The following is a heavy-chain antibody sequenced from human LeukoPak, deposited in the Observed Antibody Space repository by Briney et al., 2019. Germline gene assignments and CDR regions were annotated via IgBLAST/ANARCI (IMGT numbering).Heavy chain of an antibody. CDR1: GFTFSDYY. V-gene: IGHV3-11*01. CDR2: ISRSGSTI. D-gene: IGHD3-22*01. J-gene: IGHJ3*02. CDR3: ARAGGYYDSSGYYYDQDAFDI. Sequence: GGSLRLSCAASGFTFSDYYMSWIRQAPGKGLEWVSYISRSGSTIYYADSVKGRFTTARDNATNSLYLQMNSLRAEDTAVYYCARAGGYYDSSGYYYDQDAFDIWGQGTMVTVPS.